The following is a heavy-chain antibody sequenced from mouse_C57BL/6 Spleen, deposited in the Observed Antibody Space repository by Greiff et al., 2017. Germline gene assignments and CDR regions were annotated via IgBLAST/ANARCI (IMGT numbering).Heavy chain of an antibody. V-gene: IGHV1-64*01. Sequence: QVQLQQPGAELVKPGASVKLSCKASGYTFTSYWMHWVKQRPGKGLEWIGMFHPNSGSTNYNEKFKSKATLTVDKSSRTAYMQLSSLTSEDSSVYYGARGNYYRNLWYFGVWGTGTTVTVSS. CDR3: ARGNYYRNLWYFGV. J-gene: IGHJ1*03. D-gene: IGHD2-5*01. CDR1: GYTFTSYW. CDR2: FHPNSGST.